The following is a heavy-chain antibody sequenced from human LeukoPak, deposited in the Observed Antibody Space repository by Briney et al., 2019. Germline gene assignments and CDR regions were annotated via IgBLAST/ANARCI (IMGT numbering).Heavy chain of an antibody. V-gene: IGHV3-23*01. D-gene: IGHD3-10*01. CDR3: AKDREENQYGSGSYYTDYYFDY. Sequence: GGSLRLSCAASGFTFSSYAMSWLRQAPGKGLEWFSAISGSGGSTYYADSGKGRFTISRDNSKNTLYLQMNSLRAEDTAVYYCAKDREENQYGSGSYYTDYYFDYWGQGTLVTVSS. J-gene: IGHJ4*02. CDR1: GFTFSSYA. CDR2: ISGSGGST.